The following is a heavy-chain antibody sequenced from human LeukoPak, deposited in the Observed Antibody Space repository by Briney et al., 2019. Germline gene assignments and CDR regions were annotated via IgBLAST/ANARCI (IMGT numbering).Heavy chain of an antibody. CDR2: ISSSSSYI. CDR3: AKDQVKGVGATPLLGYYYYYYMDV. V-gene: IGHV3-21*01. D-gene: IGHD1-26*01. CDR1: GFTFSSYS. Sequence: PGGSLRLSCAASGFTFSSYSMNWVRQAPGKGLEWVSSISSSSSYIYYADSVKGRFTISRDNSKNTLYLQMNSLRAEDTAVYYCAKDQVKGVGATPLLGYYYYYYMDVWGKGTTVTISS. J-gene: IGHJ6*03.